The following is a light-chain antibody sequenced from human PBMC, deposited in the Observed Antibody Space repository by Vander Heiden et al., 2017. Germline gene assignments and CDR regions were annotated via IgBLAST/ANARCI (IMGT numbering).Light chain of an antibody. CDR1: SLRSYY. J-gene: IGLJ2*01. CDR3: NSRDSSGNVV. V-gene: IGLV3-19*01. Sequence: SSELTQDPAVSVAFGQTVRITCQGDSLRSYYASWYQQKPGQAPVLVIYGKNNRPSGIPDRFSGSSSGNTASLTITGAQAEDEADYYCNSRDSSGNVVFGGGTKLTVL. CDR2: GKN.